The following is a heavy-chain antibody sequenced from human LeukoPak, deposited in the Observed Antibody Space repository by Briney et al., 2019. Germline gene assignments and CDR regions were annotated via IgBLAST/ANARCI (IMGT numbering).Heavy chain of an antibody. V-gene: IGHV1-69*05. CDR2: IIPIFGTA. J-gene: IGHJ6*03. Sequence: ASVKVSCKASGGTFRSYAISWVRQAPGPGLEWMGRIIPIFGTATYAQEFQGRVTITTDESTSTAYMELSSLRSEDTAVYYCARGPLDTAMVTRPSVVYYYYYMDVWGKGTTVTVSS. D-gene: IGHD5-18*01. CDR1: GGTFRSYA. CDR3: ARGPLDTAMVTRPSVVYYYYYMDV.